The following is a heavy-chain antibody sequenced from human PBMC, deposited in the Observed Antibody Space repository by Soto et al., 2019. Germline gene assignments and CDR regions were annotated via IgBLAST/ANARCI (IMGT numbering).Heavy chain of an antibody. J-gene: IGHJ5*02. D-gene: IGHD3-16*01. Sequence: PSGSLSLACAAYGGSVRGYYWSWFRQPPGKGLEWIGEINHSGSTNYNPSLKSRVTISVDTSKNQFSLKLSSVTAADTAVYYCARKGPVENGGYVPKWFDPWGQGTLVTVSS. CDR3: ARKGPVENGGYVPKWFDP. CDR2: INHSGST. CDR1: GGSVRGYY. V-gene: IGHV4-34*01.